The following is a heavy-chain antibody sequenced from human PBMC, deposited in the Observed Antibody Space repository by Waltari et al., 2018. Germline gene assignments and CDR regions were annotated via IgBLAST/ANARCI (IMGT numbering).Heavy chain of an antibody. CDR2: IYYNGNT. V-gene: IGHV4-30-4*01. D-gene: IGHD3-10*01. J-gene: IGHJ4*02. CDR3: ASPHYYHAGSYIDY. Sequence: QVRLQESGPGVVKPSQTLSLTCTVSGGSLSSVDYYWSWIRQPPGKGLEWIGSIYYNGNTYYNPSLKSRLTMSVDTSKNQFSLKVSSVTAADTAVYYCASPHYYHAGSYIDYWGQGTLVTVSS. CDR1: GGSLSSVDYY.